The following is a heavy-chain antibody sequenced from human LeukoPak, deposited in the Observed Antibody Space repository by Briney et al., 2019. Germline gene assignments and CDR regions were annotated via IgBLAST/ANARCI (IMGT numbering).Heavy chain of an antibody. CDR2: IIPIFGTA. CDR3: ARGGLVVYCSSTSCYSLDY. D-gene: IGHD2-2*01. Sequence: GASVKVSCKASGGTFSSYAISWVRQAPGQGLEWMGGIIPIFGTANYAQKFQGRVTITTDESTSTAYMELSSLRSEDTAVYYCARGGLVVYCSSTSCYSLDYWGQGTLVTVSS. V-gene: IGHV1-69*05. CDR1: GGTFSSYA. J-gene: IGHJ4*02.